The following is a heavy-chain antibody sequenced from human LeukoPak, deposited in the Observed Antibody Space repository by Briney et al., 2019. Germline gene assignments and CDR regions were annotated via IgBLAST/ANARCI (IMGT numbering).Heavy chain of an antibody. CDR3: ARRANYYDSSGYYYYYYMDV. CDR2: INHSGST. J-gene: IGHJ6*03. CDR1: GGSISSGSYY. V-gene: IGHV4-61*10. Sequence: PSETLSLTCTVSGGSISSGSYYWSWIRQPAGKGLEWIGEINHSGSTNYNPSLKSRVTISVDTSKTQFSLKLSSVTAADTAMYYCARRANYYDSSGYYYYYYMDVWGKGTTVTISS. D-gene: IGHD3-22*01.